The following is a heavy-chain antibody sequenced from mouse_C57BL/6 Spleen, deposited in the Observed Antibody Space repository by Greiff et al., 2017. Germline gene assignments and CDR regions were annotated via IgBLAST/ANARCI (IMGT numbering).Heavy chain of an antibody. CDR1: GYTFTEYT. CDR3: ARHEPHYYGSNLDY. D-gene: IGHD1-1*01. Sequence: QVQLQQSGAELVKPGASVKLSCKASGYTFTEYTINWVKQRPGQGLEWIGWFYPGSGSIKYNEKFKDKATLTADNSSSPVYMELSRLTSEDSTVYFCARHEPHYYGSNLDYWGQGTTLTVAS. CDR2: FYPGSGSI. J-gene: IGHJ2*01. V-gene: IGHV1-62-2*01.